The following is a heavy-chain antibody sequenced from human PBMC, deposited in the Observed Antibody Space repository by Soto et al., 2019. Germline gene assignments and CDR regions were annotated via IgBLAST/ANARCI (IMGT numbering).Heavy chain of an antibody. D-gene: IGHD6-13*01. V-gene: IGHV1-2*04. CDR2: INPNSGGT. CDR3: ARDGEQQLAHYYYYSGMDV. Sequence: ASVKVSCKASVYTFTGYYMHWVRQAPGQGLEWMGWINPNSGGTNYAQKFQGWVTMTRDTSISTAYMELSRLRSDDTAVYYCARDGEQQLAHYYYYSGMDVWGQGTTVTVSS. CDR1: VYTFTGYY. J-gene: IGHJ6*02.